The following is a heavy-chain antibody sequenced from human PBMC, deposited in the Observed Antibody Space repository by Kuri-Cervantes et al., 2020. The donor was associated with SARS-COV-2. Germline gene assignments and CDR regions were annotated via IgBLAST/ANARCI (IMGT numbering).Heavy chain of an antibody. J-gene: IGHJ4*02. CDR2: ISWNSGSI. CDR3: ARDAVLGIGY. CDR1: GFTFDDYA. Sequence: SLKISCAASGFTFDDYAMHWVRQAPGKGLEWVSGISWNSGSIGYADSVKGRFTISRDNAKNSLYLQMNSLRAEDTAVYYCARDAVLGIGYWGQGTLVTVSS. D-gene: IGHD7-27*01. V-gene: IGHV3-9*01.